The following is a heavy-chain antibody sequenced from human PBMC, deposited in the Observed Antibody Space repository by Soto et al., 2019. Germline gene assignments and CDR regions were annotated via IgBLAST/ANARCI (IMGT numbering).Heavy chain of an antibody. D-gene: IGHD2-21*02. Sequence: VHLVESGGGLVQPGGSLRLSCAASGFNFTNHWMHWVRQALGKGLVWVSRITSDGKSKAYAESVKGRFAISRDNAKNTVYLQMNGLTVEDTAVYYCARESGDWPLNWFDPWGQGTLVTVSS. CDR1: GFNFTNHW. CDR3: ARESGDWPLNWFDP. J-gene: IGHJ5*02. V-gene: IGHV3-74*01. CDR2: ITSDGKSK.